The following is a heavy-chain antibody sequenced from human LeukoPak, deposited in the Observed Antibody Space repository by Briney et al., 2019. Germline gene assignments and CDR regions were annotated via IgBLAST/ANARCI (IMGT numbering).Heavy chain of an antibody. Sequence: GGSLRLSCAASRFAFSNAWMSWVRQAPGGGLEWVSAIDGLGYSTYYVDSVNGRFTISRDNSQNTLYLEMNSLTAEDTAVYYCAKELRSHTGWPFDYWGQGALVTVSS. D-gene: IGHD6-19*01. CDR3: AKELRSHTGWPFDY. CDR2: IDGLGYST. V-gene: IGHV3-23*01. J-gene: IGHJ4*02. CDR1: RFAFSNAW.